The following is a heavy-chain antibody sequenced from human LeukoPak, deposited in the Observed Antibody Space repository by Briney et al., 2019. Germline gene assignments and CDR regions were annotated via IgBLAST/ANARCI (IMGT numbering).Heavy chain of an antibody. CDR1: GGTFSSYA. CDR3: AKASGWSNYFDY. D-gene: IGHD6-19*01. V-gene: IGHV1-69*01. CDR2: IIPTFGTA. J-gene: IGHJ4*02. Sequence: SVKVSCKASGGTFSSYAISWVRQAPGQGLEWMGGIIPTFGTANYAQKFQGRVTITADESTSTAYMELSSLRSEDTAVYYCAKASGWSNYFDYWGQGTLVTVSS.